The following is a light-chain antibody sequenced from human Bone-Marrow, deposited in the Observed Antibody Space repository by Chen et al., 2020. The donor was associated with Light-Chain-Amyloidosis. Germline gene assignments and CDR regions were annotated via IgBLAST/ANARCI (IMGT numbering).Light chain of an antibody. J-gene: IGLJ2*01. CDR3: CSYAGSNTWGVV. V-gene: IGLV2-23*02. Sequence: QSALTPPASVSGSPGQSITIPCNGTSSDVGSYNLVSWYQQHPGKAPKLMIYEVSKRPSGVSNRFSGSKSGNTASLTISGLQAEDEADYYCCSYAGSNTWGVVFGGGTKLTVL. CDR2: EVS. CDR1: SSDVGSYNL.